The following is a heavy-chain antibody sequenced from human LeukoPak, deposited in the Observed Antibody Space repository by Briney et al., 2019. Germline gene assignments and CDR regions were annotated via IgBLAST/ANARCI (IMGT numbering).Heavy chain of an antibody. CDR2: THYSGST. CDR1: GGSISSYY. CDR3: AREADSGSYFAY. J-gene: IGHJ4*02. V-gene: IGHV4-59*01. Sequence: KSSETLSLTCTVTGGSISSYYCSWIRQLPGKGLEWIGYTHYSGSTNYNPSLKSRATISVDTSKNQFSRNLSSVTAADTAGYSWAREADSGSYFAYWGQGTLVSVSS. D-gene: IGHD1-26*01.